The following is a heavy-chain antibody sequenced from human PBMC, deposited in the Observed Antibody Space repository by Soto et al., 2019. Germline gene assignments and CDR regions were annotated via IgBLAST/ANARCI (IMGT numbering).Heavy chain of an antibody. CDR1: GFKFSNYA. CDR2: ISATGGGI. D-gene: IGHD3-16*01. Sequence: GGSLRLSCAASGFKFSNYAMSWVRQAPGKGLEWVSLISATGGGIYYADSVKGRFTISRDNSHNTLYLQVHSLTAEDTAVYYCAKDRRAGGNSAFYFDFWGQGAQVTVSS. V-gene: IGHV3-23*01. J-gene: IGHJ4*02. CDR3: AKDRRAGGNSAFYFDF.